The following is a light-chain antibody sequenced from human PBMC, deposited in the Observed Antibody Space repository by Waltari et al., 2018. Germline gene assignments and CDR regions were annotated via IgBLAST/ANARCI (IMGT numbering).Light chain of an antibody. Sequence: EIVLTQSPGTLSLSPGESATLSCRASQSLSSRSLAWYQQKPGQAPRLLIYGASSRATGIPDRFSGSGSGTDFTLTISRLEPEDFAVYYCQQYGTSPRTFGQGTKVEIK. CDR2: GAS. CDR1: QSLSSRS. J-gene: IGKJ1*01. CDR3: QQYGTSPRT. V-gene: IGKV3-20*01.